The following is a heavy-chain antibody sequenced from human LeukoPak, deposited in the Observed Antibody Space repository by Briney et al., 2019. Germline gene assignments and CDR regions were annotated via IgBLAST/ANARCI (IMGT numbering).Heavy chain of an antibody. V-gene: IGHV4-34*01. J-gene: IGHJ4*02. CDR3: AREVGEGSSAEESDY. D-gene: IGHD6-6*01. Sequence: PSETLSLTCAVYGESFSGYYWSWIRQPPGKGLEWIGEINHSGSTNYNPSLKSRVTISVDTSKNQFSLKLSSVTAADTAVYYCAREVGEGSSAEESDYWGQGTLVTVSS. CDR1: GESFSGYY. CDR2: INHSGST.